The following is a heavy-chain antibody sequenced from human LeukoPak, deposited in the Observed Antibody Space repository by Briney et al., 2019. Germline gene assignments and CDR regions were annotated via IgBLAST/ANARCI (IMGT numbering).Heavy chain of an antibody. CDR3: ARLGTGDILTGYHPFDY. Sequence: SETLSLTCTVSGGSISSSSYYWGWIRQPPGKGLEWIGSIYYSGSTYYNPSLKSRVTISVDTSKNQFSLKLSSVTAADTAVYYCARLGTGDILTGYHPFDYWGQGTLVTVSS. D-gene: IGHD3-9*01. V-gene: IGHV4-39*01. CDR1: GGSISSSSYY. CDR2: IYYSGST. J-gene: IGHJ4*02.